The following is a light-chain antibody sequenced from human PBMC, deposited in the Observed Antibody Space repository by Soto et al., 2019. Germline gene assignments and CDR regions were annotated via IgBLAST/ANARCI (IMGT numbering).Light chain of an antibody. CDR2: DAS. J-gene: IGKJ5*01. CDR1: ESVITY. Sequence: EVVLTQSPAILSLSPGDRATLSCRASESVITYLAWFQQRPGQAPRLLIYDASNRATGIPARFSGSGSGTDFILTIGSLELEDFAFYYCQQLYNWPPIPFGQGPRLEIK. CDR3: QQLYNWPPIP. V-gene: IGKV3-11*01.